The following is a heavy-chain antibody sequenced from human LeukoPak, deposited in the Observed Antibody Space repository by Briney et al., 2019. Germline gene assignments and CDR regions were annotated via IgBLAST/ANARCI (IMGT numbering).Heavy chain of an antibody. CDR2: INHSGST. Sequence: SETLSLTCAVYGGSFSGYYWSWIRQPPGKGLEWIGEINHSGSTNYNPSLKRRVTISVDTSKNQFSLKLSSVTAADTALYYCARGLDYVWGSYRYYFDYWGQGTLVTVSS. D-gene: IGHD3-16*02. J-gene: IGHJ4*02. V-gene: IGHV4-34*01. CDR3: ARGLDYVWGSYRYYFDY. CDR1: GGSFSGYY.